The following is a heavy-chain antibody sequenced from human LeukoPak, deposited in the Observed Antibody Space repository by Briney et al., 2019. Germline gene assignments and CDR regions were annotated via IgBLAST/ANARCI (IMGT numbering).Heavy chain of an antibody. J-gene: IGHJ6*03. CDR1: VFTFSSYA. Sequence: PGGSLRLSCAASVFTFSSYAMSWVRQAPGKGLEWVSAISGSGGSTYYADSVKGRFTISRDNSKNTLYLQMNSLRAEDTAVYYCAKGYSYGYGYYMDVWGKGTTVTVSS. CDR2: ISGSGGST. D-gene: IGHD5-18*01. V-gene: IGHV3-23*01. CDR3: AKGYSYGYGYYMDV.